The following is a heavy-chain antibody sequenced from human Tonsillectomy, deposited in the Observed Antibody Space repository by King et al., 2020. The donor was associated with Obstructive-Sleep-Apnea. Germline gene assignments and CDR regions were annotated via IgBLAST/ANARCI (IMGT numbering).Heavy chain of an antibody. CDR3: ARGGVSAPLYYFDY. V-gene: IGHV4-59*01. CDR1: GGSISSYY. D-gene: IGHD2-21*01. J-gene: IGHJ4*02. Sequence: VQPQESGPGLVKPSETLSLTCTVSGGSISSYYWSWIRQPPGKGLERIVYIYYRGSTNYNPSLKSRVTIAVDTSKNQFSLKLSSVTAADTAVYYCARGGVSAPLYYFDYWGQGTLVTVSS. CDR2: IYYRGST.